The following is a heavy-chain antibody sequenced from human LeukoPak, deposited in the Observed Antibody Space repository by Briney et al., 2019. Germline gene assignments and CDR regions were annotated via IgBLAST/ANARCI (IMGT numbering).Heavy chain of an antibody. Sequence: NTSETLSLTCTVSGNSISSGDYYWSWIRQPAGKGLEWIGRIYTSGSTNYNPSLKSRVTISVDTSKNQFSLKLSSVTAADTAVYYCARDDSSGYYDYWGQGTLVTVSS. D-gene: IGHD3-22*01. J-gene: IGHJ4*02. CDR2: IYTSGST. CDR1: GNSISSGDYY. CDR3: ARDDSSGYYDY. V-gene: IGHV4-61*02.